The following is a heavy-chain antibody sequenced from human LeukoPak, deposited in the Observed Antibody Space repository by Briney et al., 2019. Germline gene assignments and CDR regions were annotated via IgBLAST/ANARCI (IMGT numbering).Heavy chain of an antibody. D-gene: IGHD3-10*01. CDR2: INPHSGDT. CDR1: GYTFNAFF. J-gene: IGHJ4*02. CDR3: ARAYANYGDY. Sequence: ASVKVSCKASGYTFNAFFIHWVRQAPGQGLEWLGWINPHSGDTTYAQNFQGRVTMTRDTSISTIYMEVTSLISDDTAIYYCARAYANYGDYWGQGTLVTVSS. V-gene: IGHV1-2*02.